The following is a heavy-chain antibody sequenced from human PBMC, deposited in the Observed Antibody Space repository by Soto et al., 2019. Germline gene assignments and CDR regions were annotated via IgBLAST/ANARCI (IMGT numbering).Heavy chain of an antibody. D-gene: IGHD6-13*01. CDR3: ARERPDGSRLDP. CDR1: GVSISSGDYY. V-gene: IGHV4-30-4*01. CDR2: IYYIENT. J-gene: IGHJ5*02. Sequence: SETLSLTCTVPGVSISSGDYYWSWIRQPPGKGLEWIGYIYYIENTYSNPSLKSRVAISGDTSKNQFSLKLSSVTAAYTAVYYCARERPDGSRLDPWGQGTLVTVS.